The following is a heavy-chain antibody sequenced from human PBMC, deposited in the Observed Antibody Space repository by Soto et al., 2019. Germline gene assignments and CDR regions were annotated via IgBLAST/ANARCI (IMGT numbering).Heavy chain of an antibody. CDR3: AAGLPNYDFWSGYYTRGGSDFDY. CDR1: GGTFSSYA. CDR2: IIPIFGTA. D-gene: IGHD3-3*01. Sequence: QVQLVQSGAEVKKPGSSVKVSCKASGGTFSSYAISWVRQAPGQGLEWMGGIIPIFGTANYAQKFQGRVTTTADKSTSTAYMGLSSLRSEDTAVYYCAAGLPNYDFWSGYYTRGGSDFDYWGQGTLVTVSS. V-gene: IGHV1-69*06. J-gene: IGHJ4*02.